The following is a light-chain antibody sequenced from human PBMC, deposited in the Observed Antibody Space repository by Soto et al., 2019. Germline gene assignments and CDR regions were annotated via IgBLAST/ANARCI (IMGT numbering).Light chain of an antibody. CDR1: QSVSSSY. Sequence: EIVLTQSPGTLSLSPGERATLSCRASQSVSSSYLAWYQQKPGQAPRLLIYGASSRATGIPDRFSGSGSGKDFTLTISRLEPEDFAVYYCPQYGSSPVAFGQGTKVEIK. J-gene: IGKJ1*01. CDR3: PQYGSSPVA. V-gene: IGKV3-20*01. CDR2: GAS.